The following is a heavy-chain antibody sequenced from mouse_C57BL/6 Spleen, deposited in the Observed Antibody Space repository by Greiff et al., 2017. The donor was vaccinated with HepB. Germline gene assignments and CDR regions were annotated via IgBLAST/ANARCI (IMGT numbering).Heavy chain of an antibody. CDR3: ARVYDGSYYYAMDY. D-gene: IGHD2-3*01. V-gene: IGHV1-55*01. J-gene: IGHJ4*01. CDR1: GYTFTSYW. CDR2: IYPGSGST. Sequence: QVQLKQPGAELVKPGASVKMSCKASGYTFTSYWITWVKQRPGQGLEWIGDIYPGSGSTNYNEKFKSKATLTVDTSSSTAYMQLSSLTSEDSAVYYCARVYDGSYYYAMDYWGQGTSVTVSS.